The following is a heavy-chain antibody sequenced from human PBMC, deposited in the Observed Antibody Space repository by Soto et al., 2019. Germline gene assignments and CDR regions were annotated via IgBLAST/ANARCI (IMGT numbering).Heavy chain of an antibody. CDR3: ARVGERAYCGGDCYSGGLYFDY. CDR1: GGTFSSYA. Sequence: ASVKVSFKASGGTFSSYAISWLRQAPGQGLEWMGGIIPIFGTANYAQKFQGRVTITADKSTSTAYMELSSLRSEDTAVYYCARVGERAYCGGDCYSGGLYFDYWGQGTLVTVSS. CDR2: IIPIFGTA. J-gene: IGHJ4*02. V-gene: IGHV1-69*06. D-gene: IGHD2-21*02.